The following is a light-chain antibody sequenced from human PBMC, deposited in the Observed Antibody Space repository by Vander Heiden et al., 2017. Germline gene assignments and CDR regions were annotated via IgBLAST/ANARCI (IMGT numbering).Light chain of an antibody. CDR3: QQYYSTPQT. Sequence: DIVMTQSPDSLAVCLCERATINCMSSQSVLYSSNNKNYLAWYQQKPGQPTKLLIYWASTRESGVPDLCSGSGSGTDFTLTISSLQAEDVAVYYCQQYYSTPQTFGQGTKLEIK. CDR1: QSVLYSSNNKNY. CDR2: WAS. J-gene: IGKJ2*01. V-gene: IGKV4-1*01.